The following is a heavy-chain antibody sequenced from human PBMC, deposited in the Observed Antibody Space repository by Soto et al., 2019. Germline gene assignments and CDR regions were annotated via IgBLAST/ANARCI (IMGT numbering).Heavy chain of an antibody. Sequence: GGSLRLSCAASGFTFSTFGMNWVRQAPGKGLEWVSSISSIGNYKYYADSVKGRFTISRDNAKNSLFLQMNSLRAEDTAVYYCARDEVTYAFDIWGQGTMVTVSS. CDR3: ARDEVTYAFDI. CDR2: ISSIGNYK. D-gene: IGHD4-4*01. J-gene: IGHJ3*02. CDR1: GFTFSTFG. V-gene: IGHV3-21*01.